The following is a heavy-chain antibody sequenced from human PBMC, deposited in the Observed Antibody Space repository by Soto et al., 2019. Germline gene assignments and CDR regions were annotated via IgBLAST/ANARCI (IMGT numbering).Heavy chain of an antibody. CDR1: GFTFSSYS. J-gene: IGHJ4*02. Sequence: PGGSLRLSCAASGFTFSSYSMSWVRQAPGKGLEWVSGFRTGADDGTTYYADSVKGRFTISRDNAKNSLYLQMNSLRAEDTAVYYCARGYFRAAAGTSGFQDYWGQGTLVTVSS. D-gene: IGHD6-13*01. CDR3: ARGYFRAAAGTSGFQDY. V-gene: IGHV3-23*01. CDR2: FRTGADDGTT.